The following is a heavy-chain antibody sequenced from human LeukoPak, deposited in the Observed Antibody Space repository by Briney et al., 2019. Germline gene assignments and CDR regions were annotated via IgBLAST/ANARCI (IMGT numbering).Heavy chain of an antibody. J-gene: IGHJ4*02. CDR2: ISYDGGNT. CDR1: GLNFTDYD. CDR3: ARSPFGGVIVIGDY. Sequence: GGSLRLSCEASGLNFTDYDMDWVRQATGKGLEWVAVISYDGGNTYHADSVKGRFTISRDNSKNTLFLQMNSLRADDTAVYYCARSPFGGVIVIGDYWGQGTLVTVSS. V-gene: IGHV3-30*03. D-gene: IGHD3-16*02.